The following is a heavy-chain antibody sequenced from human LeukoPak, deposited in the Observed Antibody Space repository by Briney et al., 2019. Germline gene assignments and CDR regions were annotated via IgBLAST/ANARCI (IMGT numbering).Heavy chain of an antibody. V-gene: IGHV3-30*03. D-gene: IGHD2-15*01. CDR3: ARFHRGWYFDY. J-gene: IGHJ4*02. Sequence: GGSLRLSCAASGFTFSHYAMHWVRQAPGKGLDWVSVISYDGSNIYYADSVKGRFTISRDNSKNTLYLQMNSLRAEDTAVYYCARFHRGWYFDYWGQGTLVTVSS. CDR1: GFTFSHYA. CDR2: ISYDGSNI.